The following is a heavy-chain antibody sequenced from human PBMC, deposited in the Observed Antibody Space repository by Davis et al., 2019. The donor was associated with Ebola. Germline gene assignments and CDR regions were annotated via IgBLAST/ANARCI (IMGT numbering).Heavy chain of an antibody. V-gene: IGHV3-49*03. Sequence: GGSLRLSCTRSGFASGAYAVIWFRQAPGKGLEWIGFIMYIVSDETIEYAASVKGRFSVSRDDGNNIGHLQMNSLKIEDTGVYYCARGRRSGLGRTYYVDYWGQGTTVTVSS. CDR2: IMYIVSDETI. CDR3: ARGRRSGLGRTYYVDY. CDR1: GFASGAYA. D-gene: IGHD1-1*01. J-gene: IGHJ4*02.